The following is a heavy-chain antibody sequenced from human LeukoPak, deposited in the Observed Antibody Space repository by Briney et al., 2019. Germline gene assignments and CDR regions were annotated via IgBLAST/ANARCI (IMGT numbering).Heavy chain of an antibody. CDR1: GGSITNSRYY. V-gene: IGHV4-39*01. D-gene: IGHD2-15*01. Sequence: SETLSLTCTVSGGSITNSRYYCGWIRHPPGKWLEWIGNIYSSGSTYYSPDLKSRVTISVDTSTNQFSLKLSSVTAADAALYYCAKCYSFLDGFDIWGQGTMVSVSS. CDR3: AKCYSFLDGFDI. J-gene: IGHJ3*02. CDR2: IYSSGST.